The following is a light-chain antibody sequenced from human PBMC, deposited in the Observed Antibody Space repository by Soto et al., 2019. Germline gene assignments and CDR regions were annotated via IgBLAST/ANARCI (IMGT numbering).Light chain of an antibody. CDR1: RSVYID. CDR3: QHYNNWPWT. V-gene: IGKV3-15*01. CDR2: GXS. J-gene: IGKJ1*01. Sequence: IVMTQSPATLSVSSGERATMSXRASRSVYIDFAWYQKKAGXAPRXXXDGXSTRATASPARLSGSGSGTEFTLTISSLQSEDFAVYFCQHYNNWPWTFGQGTKVDIK.